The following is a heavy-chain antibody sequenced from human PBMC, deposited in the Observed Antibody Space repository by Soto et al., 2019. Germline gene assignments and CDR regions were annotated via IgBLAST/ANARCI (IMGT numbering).Heavy chain of an antibody. CDR1: GFSYGGYG. CDR3: ARDLTSGYTDS. CDR2: IWHDGGRQ. V-gene: IGHV3-33*01. J-gene: IGHJ5*01. Sequence: QVHLVEPGGGVVQPGGSLRLSCVASGFSYGGYGMHWVRQAPGKGLEWVAVIWHDGGRQYYADSVKGRFTVSRDNAKNTLYLQMNSLRAEDTAVYYCARDLTSGYTDSWGQGTLVIVSS. D-gene: IGHD3-22*01.